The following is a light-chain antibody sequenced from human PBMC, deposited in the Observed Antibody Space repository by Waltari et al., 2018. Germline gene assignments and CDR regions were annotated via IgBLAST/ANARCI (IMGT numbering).Light chain of an antibody. CDR1: SSDVGGSNY. CDR2: EVT. CDR3: SSYAGSNIVV. Sequence: QSALSQPPSASGSPGQSVTISCTGTSSDVGGSNYVSWYQQHPGKAPKFVIYEVTKRPSGVPDRFSGSKSGNTASLTVSGLQAEDEADYYCSSYAGSNIVVFGGGTKLTVL. V-gene: IGLV2-8*01. J-gene: IGLJ2*01.